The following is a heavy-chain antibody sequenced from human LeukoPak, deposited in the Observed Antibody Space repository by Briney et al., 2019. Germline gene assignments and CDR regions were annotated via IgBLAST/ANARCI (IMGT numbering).Heavy chain of an antibody. V-gene: IGHV4-38-2*01. J-gene: IGHJ4*02. Sequence: PETLSLTCAVSGYSISSVYYWAWIRQPPGKGLEWIGTIYHSGSTNYNPSLKSRVTISVDTSKNQFSLKLSSVTAADTAVYYCARVNYYDSSGYFGYFDYWGQGTLVTVSS. CDR2: IYHSGST. D-gene: IGHD3-22*01. CDR3: ARVNYYDSSGYFGYFDY. CDR1: GYSISSVYY.